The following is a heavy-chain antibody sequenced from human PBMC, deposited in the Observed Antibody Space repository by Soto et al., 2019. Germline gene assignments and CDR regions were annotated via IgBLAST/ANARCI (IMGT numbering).Heavy chain of an antibody. CDR2: ISASVGST. CDR3: AKGGQSYDY. V-gene: IGHV3-23*01. Sequence: GGSLRLSCAASGFTFSNYAMSWVRQAPGEGLEWVSAISASVGSTYYTDSVKGRFTISRDNSKNTLYLQMSSLRAEDTAVYYCAKGGQSYDYWGQGTLVTVSS. J-gene: IGHJ4*02. D-gene: IGHD3-10*01. CDR1: GFTFSNYA.